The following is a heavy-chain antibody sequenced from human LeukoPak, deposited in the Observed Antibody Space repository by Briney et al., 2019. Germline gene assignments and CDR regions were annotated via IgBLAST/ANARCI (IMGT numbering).Heavy chain of an antibody. J-gene: IGHJ4*02. D-gene: IGHD3-3*01. CDR1: GGSISSGGYS. Sequence: PSETLSLTCAVSGGSISSGGYSWSWIRQPPGKGLEWIGYIYHGGSTYYNPSLKSRVTISVDTSKNQFSLKLSSVTAADTAVYYCARGRSYDFWSGYYTVRYFDYWGQGTLVTVSS. CDR3: ARGRSYDFWSGYYTVRYFDY. V-gene: IGHV4-30-2*05. CDR2: IYHGGST.